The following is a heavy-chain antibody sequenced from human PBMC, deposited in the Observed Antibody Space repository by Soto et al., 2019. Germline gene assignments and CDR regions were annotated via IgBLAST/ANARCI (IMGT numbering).Heavy chain of an antibody. V-gene: IGHV3-30-3*01. Sequence: GGSLRLSCAASGFTLSSYAMHWVRQAPGKGREWVAVISYDGSNKYYADSVKGRFTISRDNSKNTLYLQMNSLRAEDTAVYYCARDLGIAAAGKNYYYYYGMDVWGQGTTVTVSS. D-gene: IGHD6-13*01. CDR2: ISYDGSNK. CDR3: ARDLGIAAAGKNYYYYYGMDV. CDR1: GFTLSSYA. J-gene: IGHJ6*02.